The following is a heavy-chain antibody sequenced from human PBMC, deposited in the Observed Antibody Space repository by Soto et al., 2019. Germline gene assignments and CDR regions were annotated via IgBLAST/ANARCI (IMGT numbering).Heavy chain of an antibody. CDR3: ARGLPALRFLEWLFDY. J-gene: IGHJ4*02. CDR2: MNPNSGNT. V-gene: IGHV1-8*01. CDR1: GYTFTSYD. Sequence: ASVKVSCKASGYTFTSYDINWVRQATGQGLEWMGWMNPNSGNTGYAQKFQGRVTMTRNTSISTAYMELSSLRSEDTAVYYCARGLPALRFLEWLFDYWGQGTLVTVFS. D-gene: IGHD3-3*01.